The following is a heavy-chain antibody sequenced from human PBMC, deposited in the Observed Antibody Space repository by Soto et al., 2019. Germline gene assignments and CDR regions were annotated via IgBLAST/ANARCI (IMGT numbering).Heavy chain of an antibody. J-gene: IGHJ6*02. Sequence: SVKVSCKASGGTFSSYAISWVRQAPGQGLEWMGGIIPIFGTANYAQKFQGRVTITADKSTSTAYMELSSLRSEDTAVYYCARESVAYYYDSSGYYRYMDVWGQGTKVIFSS. CDR3: ARESVAYYYDSSGYYRYMDV. V-gene: IGHV1-69*06. D-gene: IGHD3-22*01. CDR1: GGTFSSYA. CDR2: IIPIFGTA.